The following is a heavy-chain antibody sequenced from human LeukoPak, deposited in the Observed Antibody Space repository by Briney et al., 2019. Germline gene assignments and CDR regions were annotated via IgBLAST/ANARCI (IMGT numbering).Heavy chain of an antibody. J-gene: IGHJ6*02. V-gene: IGHV3-66*01. CDR1: GFSVSNTY. Sequence: PGGSLRLSCTASGFSVSNTYMSWVRQGPGKGLEWVSVIYSGGSSYYTDSVKGRFTISRDNSRNTVSLQMNSLRVDDTAVYYCARSDDLRSYAVDVWGQGTTVSVSS. CDR2: IYSGGSS. D-gene: IGHD4-17*01. CDR3: ARSDDLRSYAVDV.